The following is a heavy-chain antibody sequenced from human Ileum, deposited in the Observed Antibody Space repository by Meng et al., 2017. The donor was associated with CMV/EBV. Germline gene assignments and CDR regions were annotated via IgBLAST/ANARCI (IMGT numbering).Heavy chain of an antibody. CDR3: ARYGLAAVGMRRYYFDY. CDR1: GYTFTNYG. J-gene: IGHJ4*02. D-gene: IGHD6-13*01. CDR2: IATYNGHS. Sequence: VQLVQSGPEVKKPGASVKVSCKASGYTFTNYGITWVRQAPGQGLEWMGWIATYNGHSNSAQDIKGRVTLTTDTSTTTAYMELRNLRSDDTALYYCARYGLAAVGMRRYYFDYWGQGTLVTVSS. V-gene: IGHV1-18*01.